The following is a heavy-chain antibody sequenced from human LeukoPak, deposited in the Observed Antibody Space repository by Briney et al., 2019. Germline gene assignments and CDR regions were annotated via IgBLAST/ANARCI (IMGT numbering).Heavy chain of an antibody. J-gene: IGHJ3*02. V-gene: IGHV1-2*02. D-gene: IGHD3-22*01. CDR1: GYTSTGYY. Sequence: WASVKSSCKASGYTSTGYYMHWVRQAPAQGREWMGLINPNSGGTNYAKKFQGRVTMTRDTSISTAYMGLSRLTSDDTAVYYCASRITMIVGYAFDIWGQGTMVTVSS. CDR3: ASRITMIVGYAFDI. CDR2: INPNSGGT.